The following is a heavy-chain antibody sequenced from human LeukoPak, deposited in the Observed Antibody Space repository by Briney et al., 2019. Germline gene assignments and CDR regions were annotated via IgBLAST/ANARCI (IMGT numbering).Heavy chain of an antibody. J-gene: IGHJ4*02. CDR1: GFTFTTYW. V-gene: IGHV3-7*05. CDR2: IKQDGSEK. Sequence: PGGSLRLSCAASGFTFTTYWMTWVRQAPGKGLEWVANIKQDGSEKYYVDPVKGRFTISRDNAKNSLYLQMNSLRAEDTAVYYCARDRWAGATGGDYWGQGTLVTVSS. CDR3: ARDRWAGATGGDY. D-gene: IGHD1-26*01.